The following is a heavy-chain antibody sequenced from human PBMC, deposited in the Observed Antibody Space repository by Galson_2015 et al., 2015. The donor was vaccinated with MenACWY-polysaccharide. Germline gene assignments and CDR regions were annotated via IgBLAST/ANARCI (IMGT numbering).Heavy chain of an antibody. D-gene: IGHD5-12*01. Sequence: LRLSCAVSGFTFSSYSMNWVRQAPGQGLAWISPINSGSSIVYADSVKGRFTISRDNAKNSLYLQMDSLRAEDTAVYYCARDAQRGYSGYDYWLDPWGQGTLVTVSS. CDR1: GFTFSSYS. CDR2: INSGSSIV. CDR3: ARDAQRGYSGYDYWLDP. V-gene: IGHV3-48*01. J-gene: IGHJ5*02.